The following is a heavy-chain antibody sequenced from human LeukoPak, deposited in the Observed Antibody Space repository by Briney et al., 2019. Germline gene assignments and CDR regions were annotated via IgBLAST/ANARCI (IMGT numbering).Heavy chain of an antibody. J-gene: IGHJ4*02. V-gene: IGHV4-59*08. CDR1: GGSISSYY. CDR3: AGLGGSYSDY. Sequence: SETLSLTCTVSGGSISSYYWSWIRQPPGKGLEWIGYIYYSGSTNYNPSLKSRVTISVDTSKNQFSLKLSSVTAADTAVYYCAGLGGSYSDYWGQGTLVTVSS. D-gene: IGHD1-26*01. CDR2: IYYSGST.